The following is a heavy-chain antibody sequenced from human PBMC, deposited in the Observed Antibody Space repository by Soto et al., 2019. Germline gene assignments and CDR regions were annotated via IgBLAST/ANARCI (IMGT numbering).Heavy chain of an antibody. J-gene: IGHJ1*01. CDR2: ISADNGNT. CDR3: ARVYYDSSGFYHEDH. CDR1: GYSFNNYL. V-gene: IGHV1-18*01. Sequence: QVKLVQSGAEVKKPGASVMVSCQASGYSFNNYLISWVRQAPGQGPEWVGWISADNGNTNYGQKFLGRGTMTTDTSTSTAYMDLRSPRSDDTAVYYCARVYYDSSGFYHEDHWGQGTLVTVSS. D-gene: IGHD3-22*01.